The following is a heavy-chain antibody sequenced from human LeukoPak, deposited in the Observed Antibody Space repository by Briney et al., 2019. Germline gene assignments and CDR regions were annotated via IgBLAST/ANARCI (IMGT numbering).Heavy chain of an antibody. Sequence: PSETLSLTCAVYGGSFSGYYWNWIRQPPGKRLEWIGYIYYSGSTNYNPSLKSRVTISVDTSKNQFSLKLSSVTAADTAVYYCASVRAVAGLDYWGQGTLVTVSS. CDR1: GGSFSGYY. CDR3: ASVRAVAGLDY. V-gene: IGHV4-59*01. D-gene: IGHD6-19*01. CDR2: IYYSGST. J-gene: IGHJ4*02.